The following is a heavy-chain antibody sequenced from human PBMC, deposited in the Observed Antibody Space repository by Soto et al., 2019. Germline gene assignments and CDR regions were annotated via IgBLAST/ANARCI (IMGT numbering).Heavy chain of an antibody. J-gene: IGHJ5*02. CDR1: VGSISSYY. CDR3: ARDDNGENGRAFDP. D-gene: IGHD4-17*01. Sequence: KPSETLSLTCTVSVGSISSYYWRLIRQPPGKGLEWIGYIYYSGSTNYHPSLKSRVTISVDTSKNQLSLKLSSVAAADTAVYYCARDDNGENGRAFDPWGQGTMVTVSS. CDR2: IYYSGST. V-gene: IGHV4-59*12.